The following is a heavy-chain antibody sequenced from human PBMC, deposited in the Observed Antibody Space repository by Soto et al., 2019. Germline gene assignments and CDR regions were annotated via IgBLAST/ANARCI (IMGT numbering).Heavy chain of an antibody. V-gene: IGHV4-31*03. Sequence: SETLSLTCTVSGGSISSGGYYWSWIRQHPGKGLEWIGYIYYSGSTYYNPSLKSRVTISVDTSKNQFSLKLSSVTAADTAVYYCASLEGGLGFLEWLPMKHRLEPLNRSTRFDYWGQGTLVTVSS. CDR2: IYYSGST. J-gene: IGHJ4*02. D-gene: IGHD3-3*01. CDR1: GGSISSGGYY. CDR3: ASLEGGLGFLEWLPMKHRLEPLNRSTRFDY.